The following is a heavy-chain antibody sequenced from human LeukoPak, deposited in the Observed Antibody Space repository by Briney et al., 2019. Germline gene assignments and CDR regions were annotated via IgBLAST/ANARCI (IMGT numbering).Heavy chain of an antibody. Sequence: PGGSLRLSCAASGFTFSSYGMHWVRQAPGKGLEWVAVISYDGSNKYYADSVKGRFTISRDNSKNTLYLQTNSLRAEDTAVYYCAKAQDSSGYAYFDYWGQGTLVTVSS. CDR2: ISYDGSNK. D-gene: IGHD3-22*01. J-gene: IGHJ4*02. CDR3: AKAQDSSGYAYFDY. CDR1: GFTFSSYG. V-gene: IGHV3-30*18.